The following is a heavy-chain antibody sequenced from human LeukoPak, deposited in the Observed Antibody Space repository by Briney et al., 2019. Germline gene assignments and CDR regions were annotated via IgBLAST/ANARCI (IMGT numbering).Heavy chain of an antibody. Sequence: HSGGSLRLSCAASGFTFSSYAMSWVRQAPGKGLEWVSAISGSGGSTYYADSVKGRFIISRDNSKNTLYLQMNSLRAEDTAVYYCAGGDYYDSSGYQSCFDYWGQGTLVTVSS. D-gene: IGHD3-22*01. CDR1: GFTFSSYA. CDR2: ISGSGGST. J-gene: IGHJ4*02. CDR3: AGGDYYDSSGYQSCFDY. V-gene: IGHV3-23*01.